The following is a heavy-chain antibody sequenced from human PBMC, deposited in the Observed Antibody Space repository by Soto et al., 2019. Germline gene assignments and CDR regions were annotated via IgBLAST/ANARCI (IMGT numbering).Heavy chain of an antibody. CDR1: VYTFTSYA. D-gene: IGHD3-9*01. CDR2: INAGNGNT. Sequence: XSVKVSCKASVYTFTSYAMHWVRQAPGQRLEWMGWINAGNGNTKYSQKFQGRVTITRDTSASTAYMELSSLRSEDTAVYYCARARLRYFDWPQYYFDYWGQGTLVTGSS. CDR3: ARARLRYFDWPQYYFDY. J-gene: IGHJ4*02. V-gene: IGHV1-3*01.